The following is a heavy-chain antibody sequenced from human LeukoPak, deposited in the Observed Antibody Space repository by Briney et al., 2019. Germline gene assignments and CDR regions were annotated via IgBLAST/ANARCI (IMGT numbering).Heavy chain of an antibody. V-gene: IGHV1-18*01. CDR1: GYTFTSYG. J-gene: IGHJ4*02. Sequence: GASVKVSCKASGYTFTSYGVSWVRQAPGQGLEWMGWISAYNGNTNYAQKLQGRVTMTTDTSTSTAYMELRSLRPDDTAVYYCARDGWDPTAPNFDYWGQGTLVTVSS. CDR2: ISAYNGNT. CDR3: ARDGWDPTAPNFDY. D-gene: IGHD1-26*01.